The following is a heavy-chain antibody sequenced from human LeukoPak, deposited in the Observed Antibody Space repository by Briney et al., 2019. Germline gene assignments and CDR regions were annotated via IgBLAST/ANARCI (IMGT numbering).Heavy chain of an antibody. J-gene: IGHJ4*02. CDR2: IKSKTDGGTT. CDR1: GFTFSNAW. CDR3: TTDVSDYNDYFDY. D-gene: IGHD4-17*01. Sequence: GGSLRLSCAASGFTFSNAWMSWVRQAPGKGLEWVGRIKSKTDGGTTDYAAPVKVRFTISRDNAKNTLYLQMNSMKTEDTAVYYCTTDVSDYNDYFDYWGQGTLVTVSS. V-gene: IGHV3-15*01.